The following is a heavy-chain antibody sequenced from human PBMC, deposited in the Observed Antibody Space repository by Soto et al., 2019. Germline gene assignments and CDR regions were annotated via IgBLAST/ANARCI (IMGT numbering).Heavy chain of an antibody. CDR1: GYTFTSYG. D-gene: IGHD3-3*01. CDR2: ISAYNGNT. CDR3: ARASRSPSYDAFDI. Sequence: ASVKVSFKASGYTFTSYGISWVRQAPGQGLEWMGWISAYNGNTNYAQKLQGRVTMTTDTSTSTAYMELRSLRSDDTAVYYCARASRSPSYDAFDIWGQGTMVTVSS. V-gene: IGHV1-18*01. J-gene: IGHJ3*02.